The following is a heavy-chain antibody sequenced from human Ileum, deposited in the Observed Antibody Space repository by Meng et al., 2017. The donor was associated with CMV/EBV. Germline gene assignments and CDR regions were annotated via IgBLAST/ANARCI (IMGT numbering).Heavy chain of an antibody. Sequence: RRRPASGPGLVKPSETLSLTCTVPGGSIRSSSCDWGWIRQPPGKGLEWIGRIYYSGSTYNNPSLKSRVTISVDTSKNQFSLKLSSVTAADTAVYYCARGHCSSTSCYGGDWFDPWGQGTLVTVSS. CDR2: IYYSGST. CDR1: GGSIRSSSCD. V-gene: IGHV4-39*07. J-gene: IGHJ5*02. CDR3: ARGHCSSTSCYGGDWFDP. D-gene: IGHD2-2*01.